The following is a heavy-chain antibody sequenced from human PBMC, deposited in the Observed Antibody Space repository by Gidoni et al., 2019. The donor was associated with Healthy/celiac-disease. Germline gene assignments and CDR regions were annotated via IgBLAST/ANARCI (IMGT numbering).Heavy chain of an antibody. CDR1: GVTFSSYA. CDR3: AQSLIFGVVIMAY. J-gene: IGHJ4*02. V-gene: IGHV3-23*01. Sequence: EVQLLESGGGLVQPGGSLRLSCAGYGVTFSSYAMSWVRQAPGKGLEWVSAISGSGGSTYYADSVKGLFTISRDNSKNTLYLQMNSLRAEDTAVYYCAQSLIFGVVIMAYWGQGTLVTVSS. D-gene: IGHD3-3*01. CDR2: ISGSGGST.